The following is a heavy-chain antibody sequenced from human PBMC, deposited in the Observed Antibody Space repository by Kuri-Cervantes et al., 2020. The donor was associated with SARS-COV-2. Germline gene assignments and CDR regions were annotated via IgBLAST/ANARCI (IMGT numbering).Heavy chain of an antibody. V-gene: IGHV4-61*01. CDR3: ATKLFGEHWFDP. CDR1: GASMSDPMSHYY. D-gene: IGHD3-10*01. CDR2: IFHTGSN. J-gene: IGHJ5*02. Sequence: GSLRLSCTVSGASMSDPMSHYYWNWIRLTPGKGLERIGYIFHTGSNSQNPSLKSRVTISLDTSKNQFSLSLNSVTPADTAVYYCATKLFGEHWFDPWGQGILVTVSS.